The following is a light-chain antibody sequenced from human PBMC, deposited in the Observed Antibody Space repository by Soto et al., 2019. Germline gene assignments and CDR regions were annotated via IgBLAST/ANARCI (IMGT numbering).Light chain of an antibody. CDR3: QHYSTYSLT. CDR1: QSIGAW. CDR2: DAS. Sequence: IQMTQSPSTLSASVGDRVTITCRASQSIGAWLAWYQQKPGKAPKLLIYDASSLESGVPSRFSGSGSGTDFTLTINSLQPDDFGTFYCQHYSTYSLTFGPGTKVDIK. V-gene: IGKV1-5*01. J-gene: IGKJ3*01.